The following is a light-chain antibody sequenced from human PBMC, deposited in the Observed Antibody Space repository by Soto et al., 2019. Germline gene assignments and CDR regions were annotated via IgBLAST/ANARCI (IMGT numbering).Light chain of an antibody. CDR2: AVS. V-gene: IGLV2-14*01. CDR3: SSYTSSSTLV. CDR1: SSDVGGYNY. J-gene: IGLJ2*01. Sequence: QSALTQPASVSGSPGQSITISCAGTSSDVGGYNYVSWYQQHPGKVPQLMIYAVSHRPSGVSNRFSGSKSGNTASLTISGLQAEDEADYYCSSYTSSSTLVFGGGTKLTVL.